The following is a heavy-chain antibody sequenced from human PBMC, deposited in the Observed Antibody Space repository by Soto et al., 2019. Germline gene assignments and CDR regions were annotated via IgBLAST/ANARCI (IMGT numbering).Heavy chain of an antibody. Sequence: RASVKVSCKASGGTFSSYAISWVRQAPGQGLEWMGGIIPIFGTANYAQKFQGRVTITADKSTSTAYMELSSLRSEDTAVYYCAREAQSYYYDSSGYPNWFDPWGQGTLVTVSS. CDR2: IIPIFGTA. D-gene: IGHD3-22*01. CDR1: GGTFSSYA. CDR3: AREAQSYYYDSSGYPNWFDP. V-gene: IGHV1-69*06. J-gene: IGHJ5*02.